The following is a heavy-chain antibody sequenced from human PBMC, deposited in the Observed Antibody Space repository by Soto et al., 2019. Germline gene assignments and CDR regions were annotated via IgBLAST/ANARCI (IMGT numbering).Heavy chain of an antibody. D-gene: IGHD6-13*01. J-gene: IGHJ5*02. V-gene: IGHV4-59*01. CDR3: ARGFGAAAGWFDP. Sequence: SETLSLTCTVSGGSISSYYWSWIRQPPGKGLEWIGYIYYSGSTNYNPSLKSRVTISVDTSKNQFSLKLSSVTAADTAVYYCARGFGAAAGWFDPWGQGTLVTV. CDR1: GGSISSYY. CDR2: IYYSGST.